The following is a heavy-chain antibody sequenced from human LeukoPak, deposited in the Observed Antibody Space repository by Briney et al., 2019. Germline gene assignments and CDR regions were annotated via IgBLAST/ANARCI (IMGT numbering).Heavy chain of an antibody. V-gene: IGHV3-9*01. Sequence: GGSLRLSCAASGFTFDDYAMHWVRQAPGKGLEWVSGISWNSGSIGYADSVKGRFTISRDNAKNSLYLQMNSLRAEDTALYYCAKDIGGWLKLRAFDYWGREPWSPSPQ. CDR1: GFTFDDYA. CDR3: AKDIGGWLKLRAFDY. D-gene: IGHD5-24*01. CDR2: ISWNSGSI. J-gene: IGHJ4*02.